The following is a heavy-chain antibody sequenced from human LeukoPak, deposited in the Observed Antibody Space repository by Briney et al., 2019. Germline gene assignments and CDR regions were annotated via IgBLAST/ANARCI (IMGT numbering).Heavy chain of an antibody. CDR3: AKDFLIDPL. Sequence: GGSLRLSCTASGFTFGSSGMNWVRQAPGKGLEWVSFIGTNSRTTYYGDSVKGRFTISRDNAKNSLYLQMDSLRAEDTAVYYCAKDFLIDPLWGQGTLVTVSS. CDR1: GFTFGSSG. J-gene: IGHJ4*02. V-gene: IGHV3-48*01. D-gene: IGHD2-21*01. CDR2: IGTNSRTT.